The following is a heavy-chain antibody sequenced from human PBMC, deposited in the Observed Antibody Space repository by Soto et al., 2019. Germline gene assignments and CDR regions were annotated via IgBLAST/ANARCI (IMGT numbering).Heavy chain of an antibody. CDR3: ARELEEDSSSPPSYYCYYMDV. CDR1: GSTFTSYG. Sequence: QVQLVQSGAEVKKPGASVKVSCKASGSTFTSYGISWVRQAPGQGLEWMGWISAYNGNTNYAQNLQGRVTMTTDTSTSTAYMELMGLRSDDTAVYYCARELEEDSSSPPSYYCYYMDVWGKGTTVTVSS. D-gene: IGHD6-6*01. CDR2: ISAYNGNT. V-gene: IGHV1-18*01. J-gene: IGHJ6*03.